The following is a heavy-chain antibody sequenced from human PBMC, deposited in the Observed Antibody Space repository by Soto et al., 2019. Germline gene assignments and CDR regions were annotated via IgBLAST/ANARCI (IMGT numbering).Heavy chain of an antibody. CDR2: VYYDGST. V-gene: IGHV4-59*02. Sequence: QVQLQESGPGLVKPSETLSLTCSVSGDSVSSYYWSWIRQPPGKGLEWIGYVYYDGSTNYNPSLDTRVTISIDTSKNQVSLKLHSVTAADTAVYHCARGRRSPTVYYGLDVWGQGTTVAVSS. J-gene: IGHJ6*02. CDR3: ARGRRSPTVYYGLDV. CDR1: GDSVSSYY. D-gene: IGHD1-26*01.